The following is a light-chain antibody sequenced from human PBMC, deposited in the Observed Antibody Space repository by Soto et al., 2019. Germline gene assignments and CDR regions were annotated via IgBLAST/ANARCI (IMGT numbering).Light chain of an antibody. CDR1: SSDVGGYNY. J-gene: IGLJ1*01. Sequence: QSALTQPASVSGSPGQSITISCTGTSSDVGGYNYVSWYQQHPGNAPRLMIYEVNNRPSGVPNRFSGSKSGNTASLTISGLQAEDEADYYCQSYDSSLSGYVFGTGTKLTVL. CDR3: QSYDSSLSGYV. V-gene: IGLV2-14*01. CDR2: EVN.